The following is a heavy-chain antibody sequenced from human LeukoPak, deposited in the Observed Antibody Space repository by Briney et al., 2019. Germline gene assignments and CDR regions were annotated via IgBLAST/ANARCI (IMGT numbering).Heavy chain of an antibody. CDR3: ARARGTTFHGAFDI. Sequence: ASVKVSCKASGGTFSSYAISWARQAPGQGLEWMGGIIPIFGTANYAQKFQGRVTITTDESTSTAYMELSSLRSEDTAVYYCARARGTTFHGAFDIWGQGTMVTVSS. J-gene: IGHJ3*02. V-gene: IGHV1-69*05. CDR2: IIPIFGTA. CDR1: GGTFSSYA. D-gene: IGHD2/OR15-2a*01.